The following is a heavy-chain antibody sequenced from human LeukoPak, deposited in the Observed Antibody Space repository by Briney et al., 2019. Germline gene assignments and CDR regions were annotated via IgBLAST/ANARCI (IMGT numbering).Heavy chain of an antibody. CDR3: ARQLPYYDILTAPSQFDP. V-gene: IGHV4-39*01. CDR1: GGSISSSSYY. D-gene: IGHD3-9*01. J-gene: IGHJ5*02. CDR2: IYYSGST. Sequence: RASETLSLTCTVSGGSISSSSYYWGWIRQPPGKGLEWIGSIYYSGSTYYNPSLKSRVTMSVDTSKNQFSLKLSSVTAADTAVYYCARQLPYYDILTAPSQFDPWGQGTLVTVSS.